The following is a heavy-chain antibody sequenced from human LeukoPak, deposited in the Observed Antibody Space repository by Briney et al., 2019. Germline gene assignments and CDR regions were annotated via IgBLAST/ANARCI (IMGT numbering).Heavy chain of an antibody. D-gene: IGHD6-19*01. CDR2: IRGYSGNA. CDR1: GYTLTSYG. V-gene: IGHV1-18*01. CDR3: ARVRIAVAPPSDY. J-gene: IGHJ4*02. Sequence: GASVKVSCKASGYTLTSYGISWVRQAPGQGLEWMGWIRGYSGNANYAQKLQGRVTMTTDTSTSTAYMELRSLRSDDTAVYYCARVRIAVAPPSDYWGQGTLVTVSS.